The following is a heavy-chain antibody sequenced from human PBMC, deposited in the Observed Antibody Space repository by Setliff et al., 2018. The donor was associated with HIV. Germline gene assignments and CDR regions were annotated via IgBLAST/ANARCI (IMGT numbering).Heavy chain of an antibody. J-gene: IGHJ4*02. CDR1: GFTFSNAW. CDR2: IKSKTDGGTT. V-gene: IGHV3-15*01. CDR3: TTGHYGDYGPYDY. Sequence: PGGSLRLSCAASGFTFSNAWMSWVRQAPGKGLEWVGRIKSKTDGGTTDYAAPVKGRFTISRDDSKNTLYLQMNSLKTEDTAVYYCTTGHYGDYGPYDYWGQGTLVTVSS. D-gene: IGHD4-17*01.